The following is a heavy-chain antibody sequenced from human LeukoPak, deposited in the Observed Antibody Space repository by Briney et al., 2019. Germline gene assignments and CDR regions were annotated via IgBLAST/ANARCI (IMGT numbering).Heavy chain of an antibody. Sequence: PSETLSLTCTVSGGSITNYHWSWIRQTPGKGLEWIGYLYYSGDTNYNPSLKSRVAISVDTSKNQFSLSLSSVTAADTAVYFCASSHPLGSNNDYYTPFDYWGQGTLVTVSS. CDR2: LYYSGDT. J-gene: IGHJ4*02. V-gene: IGHV4-59*01. CDR3: ASSHPLGSNNDYYTPFDY. D-gene: IGHD3-3*01. CDR1: GGSITNYH.